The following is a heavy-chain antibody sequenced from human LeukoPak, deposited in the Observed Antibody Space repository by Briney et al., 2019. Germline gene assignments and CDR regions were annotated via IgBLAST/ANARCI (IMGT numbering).Heavy chain of an antibody. CDR2: ISGSGGST. D-gene: IGHD2-2*02. J-gene: IGHJ4*02. V-gene: IGHV3-23*01. CDR1: GFTFSSYA. Sequence: QAGGSLRLSCAASGFTFSSYAMSWVRQAPGKGLEWVSAISGSGGSTYYADSVKGRFTISRDNSNNTLYLQMNSLRAEDTAVYYCAKSGSTSCYRVCYFDYWGQGTLVTVSS. CDR3: AKSGSTSCYRVCYFDY.